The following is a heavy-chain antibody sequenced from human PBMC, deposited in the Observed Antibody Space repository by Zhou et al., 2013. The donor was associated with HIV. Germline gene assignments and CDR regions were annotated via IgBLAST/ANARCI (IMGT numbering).Heavy chain of an antibody. V-gene: IGHV1-2*02. CDR3: ARDRGAAFNALYYGLDV. CDR1: GYTLTDYY. D-gene: IGHD2-8*01. J-gene: IGHJ6*02. CDR2: INPASGGT. Sequence: QVQLVQSGAEVKRPGASLKVSCKASGYTLTDYYIHWVRQAPGQGLEWLGWINPASGGTGLNFQGRITATTDTSLNTVYLQLSGLTSDDTAVYYCARDRGAAFNALYYGLDVWGQGTTVTVSS.